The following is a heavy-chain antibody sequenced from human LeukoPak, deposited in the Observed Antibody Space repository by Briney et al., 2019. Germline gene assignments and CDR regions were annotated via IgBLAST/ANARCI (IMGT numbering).Heavy chain of an antibody. D-gene: IGHD6-6*01. J-gene: IGHJ2*01. CDR2: IRYDGSNN. CDR3: AAIAARPGWYFDL. CDR1: GFTFSSYG. V-gene: IGHV3-30*02. Sequence: PGGSLRLSCAASGFTFSSYGVHWVRQAPGKGLEWVAFIRYDGSNNYYADSVKGRFTISRDNSKNTLYLQMNSLRAEYTAVYYCAAIAARPGWYFDLWGRGTLVTVSS.